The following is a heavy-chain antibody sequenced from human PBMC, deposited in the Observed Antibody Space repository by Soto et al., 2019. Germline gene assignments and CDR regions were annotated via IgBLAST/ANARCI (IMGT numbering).Heavy chain of an antibody. CDR1: GGSISSGDYY. Sequence: SETLSLTCTVSGGSISSGDYYWSWIRQPPGKGLEWIGYIYYSGSTYYNPSLKSRVTISVDTSKNQFSLKLSSVTAADTAVYYCARGSYDILTGYNPPTYYYYGMDVWGQGTTVTVSS. V-gene: IGHV4-30-4*01. CDR2: IYYSGST. CDR3: ARGSYDILTGYNPPTYYYYGMDV. D-gene: IGHD3-9*01. J-gene: IGHJ6*02.